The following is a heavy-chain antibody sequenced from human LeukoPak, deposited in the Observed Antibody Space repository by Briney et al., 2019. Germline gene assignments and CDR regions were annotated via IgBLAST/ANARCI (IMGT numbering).Heavy chain of an antibody. CDR1: GCTFTGYY. V-gene: IGHV1-2*02. D-gene: IGHD3-9*01. CDR2: INPNSGGT. CDR3: ARAQDGYYDILTGYYRDTYYYYGMDV. Sequence: ASVKVSCKASGCTFTGYYMHWVRQAPGQGLEWMGWINPNSGGTNYAQKFQGRVTMTRDTSISTAYMELSRLRSDDTAVYYCARAQDGYYDILTGYYRDTYYYYGMDVWGQGTTVTISS. J-gene: IGHJ6*02.